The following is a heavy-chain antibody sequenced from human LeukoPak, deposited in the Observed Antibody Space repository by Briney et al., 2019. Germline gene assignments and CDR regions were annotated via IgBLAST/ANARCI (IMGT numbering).Heavy chain of an antibody. J-gene: IGHJ4*02. CDR1: GYTFTGYY. V-gene: IGHV1-2*04. D-gene: IGHD5-12*01. CDR3: ARVGRSGYDWDSFDY. Sequence: ASVKVSCKASGYTFTGYYMHWVRQAPGQGLEWMGWINPNSGGTNYAQKFQGWVTMTRDTSISTAYMELSRLRSDDTAVYYCARVGRSGYDWDSFDYWGQGTLVTVSS. CDR2: INPNSGGT.